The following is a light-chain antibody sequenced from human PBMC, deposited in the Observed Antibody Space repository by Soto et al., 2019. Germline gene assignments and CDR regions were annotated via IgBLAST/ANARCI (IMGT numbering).Light chain of an antibody. CDR3: QQYDEWPLT. J-gene: IGKJ4*01. CDR1: QNVKTR. Sequence: EKVMTQSPATLSVSPGERATLSCRDSQNVKTRLAWYQQKPGQAPRLLIYDAFTRATGIPARFSGSASGTEFTLTISSLQSEDFAVYYCQQYDEWPLTFGGGTKVEIK. V-gene: IGKV3-15*01. CDR2: DAF.